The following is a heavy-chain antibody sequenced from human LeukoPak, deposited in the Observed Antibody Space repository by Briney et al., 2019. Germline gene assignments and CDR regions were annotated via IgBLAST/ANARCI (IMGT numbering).Heavy chain of an antibody. CDR2: ISSDGNFI. CDR1: AFTFSSYE. V-gene: IGHV3-48*03. CDR3: ARVSTNFFDY. D-gene: IGHD5/OR15-5a*01. Sequence: PGGSLRLSCAASAFTFSSYEMSWVRQAPEMGLEWLAYISSDGNFIHYADSVKGRFTISRDNAKESLYLHINSLRAEDTAIYYCARVSTNFFDYWGEGALVTVSS. J-gene: IGHJ4*02.